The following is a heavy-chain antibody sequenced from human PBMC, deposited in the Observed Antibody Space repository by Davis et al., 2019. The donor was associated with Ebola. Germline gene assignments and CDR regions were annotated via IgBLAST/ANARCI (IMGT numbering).Heavy chain of an antibody. CDR1: GFTFSSYA. CDR2: INSDGSST. Sequence: GESLKISCAASGFTFSSYAMHWVRQAPGKGLVWVSRINSDGSSTSYADSVKGRFTISRDNAKNTLYLQMNSLRAEDTAVYYCAKWFGIAAAAHAEYFQHWGQGTLVTVSS. CDR3: AKWFGIAAAAHAEYFQH. D-gene: IGHD6-13*01. J-gene: IGHJ1*01. V-gene: IGHV3-74*01.